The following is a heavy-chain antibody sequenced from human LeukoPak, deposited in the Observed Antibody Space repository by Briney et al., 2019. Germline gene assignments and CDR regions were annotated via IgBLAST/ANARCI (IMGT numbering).Heavy chain of an antibody. CDR3: AGTKGHVLRFLEWPGG. D-gene: IGHD3-3*01. Sequence: PSETLSLTCTVSGGSISSSSYYWGWIRQPPGKGLEWIGSIYYSGSTYYNPSLKSRVTISVDTSKNQFSLKLSSVTAADTAVYYCAGTKGHVLRFLEWPGGWGQGTLVTVSS. V-gene: IGHV4-39*01. CDR2: IYYSGST. CDR1: GGSISSSSYY. J-gene: IGHJ4*02.